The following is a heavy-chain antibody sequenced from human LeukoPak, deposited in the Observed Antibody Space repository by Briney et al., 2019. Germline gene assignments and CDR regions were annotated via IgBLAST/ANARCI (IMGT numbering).Heavy chain of an antibody. CDR3: ARDSREAFDI. CDR2: IWYDGSNK. J-gene: IGHJ3*02. Sequence: PGRSLRLSRAASGFTFSSYGMHWVRQAPGKGLEWVAVIWYDGSNKYYADSVKGRFTISRDNSKNTLYLQMNSLRAEDTAVYYCARDSREAFDIWGQGTMVTVSS. V-gene: IGHV3-33*01. CDR1: GFTFSSYG.